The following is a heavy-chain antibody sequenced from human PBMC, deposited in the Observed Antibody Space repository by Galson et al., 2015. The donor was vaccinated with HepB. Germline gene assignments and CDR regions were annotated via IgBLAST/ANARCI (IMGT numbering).Heavy chain of an antibody. CDR3: AKDRCRSTSCLLPDV. CDR1: GFTFSIYA. V-gene: IGHV3-23*01. Sequence: SLRLSCAASGFTFSIYAMSWVRQAPGKGLEWVSGISRSGSGFSTYYADSVKGRFTISRDNSKNTLYLQMNSLRVEDTAVYYCAKDRCRSTSCLLPDVWGQGTTVTVSS. D-gene: IGHD2-2*01. CDR2: ISRSGSGFST. J-gene: IGHJ6*02.